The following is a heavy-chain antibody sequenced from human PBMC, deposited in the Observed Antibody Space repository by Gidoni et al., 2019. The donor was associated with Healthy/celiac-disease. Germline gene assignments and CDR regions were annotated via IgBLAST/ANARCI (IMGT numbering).Heavy chain of an antibody. J-gene: IGHJ6*02. D-gene: IGHD6-13*01. CDR3: ARGVRSSSWYLGANYYYYYGMDV. CDR1: GFTFDDYG. CDR2: INWNGGST. V-gene: IGHV3-20*04. Sequence: EVQLVESGGGVVRPGGSLRLSCAASGFTFDDYGMSWVRQAPGKGLEWVSGINWNGGSTGYADSVKGRFTISRDNAKNSLYPQMNSLRAEDTALYYCARGVRSSSWYLGANYYYYYGMDVWGQGTTVTVSS.